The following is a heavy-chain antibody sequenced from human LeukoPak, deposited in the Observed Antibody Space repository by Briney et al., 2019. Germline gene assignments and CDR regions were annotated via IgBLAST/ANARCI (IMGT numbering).Heavy chain of an antibody. Sequence: PGGSQRLSCAASGFTFSSYWMHWVRQAPGKGLVWVSRINSDGSSTSYADSVKGRFTISRDNAKNTLYLQMNSLRAEDTAVYYCARFPGYSYGQRYFDYWGQGTLVTVSS. CDR3: ARFPGYSYGQRYFDY. J-gene: IGHJ4*02. CDR2: INSDGSST. CDR1: GFTFSSYW. V-gene: IGHV3-74*01. D-gene: IGHD5-18*01.